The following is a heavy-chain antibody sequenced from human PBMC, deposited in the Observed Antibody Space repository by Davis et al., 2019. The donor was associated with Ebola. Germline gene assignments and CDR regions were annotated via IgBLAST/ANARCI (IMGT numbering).Heavy chain of an antibody. CDR2: INHSGST. J-gene: IGHJ4*02. V-gene: IGHV4-34*01. CDR3: ARREARSRWYFDY. D-gene: IGHD4-23*01. Sequence: SETLSLTCTVSGGSISGYYWSWIRQPPGKGLEWIGEINHSGSTNYNPSLKSRVTISVDTSKNQFSLKLSSVTAADTAVYYCARREARSRWYFDYWGQGTLVTVSS. CDR1: GGSISGYY.